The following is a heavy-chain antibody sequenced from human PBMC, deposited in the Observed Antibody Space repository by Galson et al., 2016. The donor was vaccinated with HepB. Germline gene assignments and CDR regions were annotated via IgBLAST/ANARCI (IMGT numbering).Heavy chain of an antibody. J-gene: IGHJ3*02. CDR2: ITTSGHYI. CDR3: ARDGSQLTTSAFDI. Sequence: SLRLSCAASGFTFSRYTMNWVRQAPGKGLEWVSSITTSGHYIYYAVSVKGRFTISRDNGKTSLYLQMNSLRAEDTAVYFCARDGSQLTTSAFDIWGLGTLVTVSS. CDR1: GFTFSRYT. V-gene: IGHV3-21*01. D-gene: IGHD1-14*01.